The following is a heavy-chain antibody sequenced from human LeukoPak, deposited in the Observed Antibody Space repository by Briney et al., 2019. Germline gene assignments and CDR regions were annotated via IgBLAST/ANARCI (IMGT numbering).Heavy chain of an antibody. D-gene: IGHD1-26*01. J-gene: IGHJ4*02. CDR1: GYTFTSYD. V-gene: IGHV1-8*03. CDR2: MNPNSGNT. CDR3: ARDWVGATTPLDY. Sequence: ASVKVSCKASGYTFTSYDINWVRQATGQGLEWMGWMNPNSGNTGYAQKFQGRVTITRNTSISTAYMELSSLRSEDTAVYYCARDWVGATTPLDYWGQGTLVTVSS.